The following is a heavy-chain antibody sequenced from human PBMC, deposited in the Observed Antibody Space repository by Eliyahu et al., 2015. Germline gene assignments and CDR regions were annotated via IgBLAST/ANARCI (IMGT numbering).Heavy chain of an antibody. V-gene: IGHV3-15*01. CDR2: IKSKGSGGTT. CDR3: VWVTTMQGLLGF. Sequence: QAPGKGLEWVGRIKSKGSGGTTDYAAPVKGRFSISRDDSKNTVFLQMNSLKTEDTGVYFCVWVTTMQGLLGFWGQGTLVTVSS. J-gene: IGHJ4*02. D-gene: IGHD3-16*01.